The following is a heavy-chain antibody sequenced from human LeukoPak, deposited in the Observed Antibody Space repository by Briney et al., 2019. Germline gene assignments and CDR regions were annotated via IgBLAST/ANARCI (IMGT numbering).Heavy chain of an antibody. V-gene: IGHV3-7*01. D-gene: IGHD6-13*01. J-gene: IGHJ4*02. CDR2: IKQDGSEK. CDR1: GFTFSSYG. CDR3: ARDKAAGLIDY. Sequence: GGTLRLSCAASGFTFSSYGMSWVRQAPGKGLEWVANIKQDGSEKYYVDSVKGRFTISRDNAKNSLYLQMNSLRAEDTAVYYCARDKAAGLIDYWGQGTLVTVSS.